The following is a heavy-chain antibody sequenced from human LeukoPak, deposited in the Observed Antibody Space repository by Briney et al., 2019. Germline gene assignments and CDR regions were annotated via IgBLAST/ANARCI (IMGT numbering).Heavy chain of an antibody. CDR3: ARPHLGYDSSSDY. CDR1: GFTFSSYS. CDR2: ISSSSSYI. Sequence: GGSLRLSCAASGFTFSSYSMNWVRQAPGKGLEWVSSISSSSSYIYYADSVKGRFTISRDNAKNSLYLQMNSLRAEGTAVYYCARPHLGYDSSSDYWGQGTLVTVSS. V-gene: IGHV3-21*01. J-gene: IGHJ4*02. D-gene: IGHD3-22*01.